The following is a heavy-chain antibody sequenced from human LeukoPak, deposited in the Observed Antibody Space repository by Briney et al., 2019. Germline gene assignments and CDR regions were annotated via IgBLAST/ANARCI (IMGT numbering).Heavy chain of an antibody. CDR2: IYYSGST. Sequence: SETPSLTCTVSGGSISSYYWSWLRQPPGKGLEWIGYIYYSGSTNYNPSLKSRVTISVDTSKNQFSLKLSSVTAADTAVYYCARQGRYDSSGLGFDYWGQGTLVTVSS. J-gene: IGHJ4*02. D-gene: IGHD3-22*01. V-gene: IGHV4-59*08. CDR1: GGSISSYY. CDR3: ARQGRYDSSGLGFDY.